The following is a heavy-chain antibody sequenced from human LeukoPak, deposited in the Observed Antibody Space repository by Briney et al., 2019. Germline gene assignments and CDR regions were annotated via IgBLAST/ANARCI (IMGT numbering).Heavy chain of an antibody. CDR2: ISGSGGST. V-gene: IGHV3-23*01. Sequence: PGGSLRLSCAASGFTFSSYEMNWVRQAPGKGLEWVSAISGSGGSTYYADSVKGRFTISRDNSKNTLYLQMNSLRAEDTAVYYCAKNYYDSSGYYYFDYWGQGTLVTVSS. J-gene: IGHJ4*02. CDR3: AKNYYDSSGYYYFDY. D-gene: IGHD3-22*01. CDR1: GFTFSSYE.